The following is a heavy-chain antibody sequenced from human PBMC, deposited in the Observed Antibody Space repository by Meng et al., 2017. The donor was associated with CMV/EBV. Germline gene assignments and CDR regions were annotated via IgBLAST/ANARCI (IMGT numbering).Heavy chain of an antibody. D-gene: IGHD3-10*01. Sequence: SVKVSCKAPGGTFSSYAISWVRQAPGQGLEWMGGIIPIFGTANYAQKFQGRVTITTDESTSTAYMELSSLRSEDTAVYYCARDRRRDYSIYYYYGMDVWGQGTTVTVSS. CDR2: IIPIFGTA. CDR3: ARDRRRDYSIYYYYGMDV. V-gene: IGHV1-69*05. J-gene: IGHJ6*02. CDR1: GGTFSSYA.